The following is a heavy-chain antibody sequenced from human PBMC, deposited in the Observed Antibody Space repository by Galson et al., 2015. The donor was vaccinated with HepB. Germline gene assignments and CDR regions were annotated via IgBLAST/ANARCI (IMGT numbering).Heavy chain of an antibody. CDR1: GYILGKHA. CDR2: INTNTGNP. J-gene: IGHJ4*02. V-gene: IGHV7-4-1*02. CDR3: ARDDVGGTYFDY. Sequence: SCKASGYILGKHAVNWVRQAPGQGLEWMGWINTNTGNPTYAQGFTGRFVFSLDTSVSTAYLQISSLKAEDTAIYYCARDDVGGTYFDYWGQGTLVTVSS. D-gene: IGHD1-26*01.